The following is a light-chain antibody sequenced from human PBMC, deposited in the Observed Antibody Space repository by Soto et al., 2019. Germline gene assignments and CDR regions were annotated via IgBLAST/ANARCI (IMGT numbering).Light chain of an antibody. Sequence: SYELTQPPSVSVAPGQTARITCGGNDIGSKSVNWYQQKPKQAPALVVYDDTDRPSEIPERFSGSNSGNTATLTISRVEVGDEADYYCQVCDSSSDHCVFGTGTKVTVL. CDR2: DDT. CDR1: DIGSKS. CDR3: QVCDSSSDHCV. V-gene: IGLV3-21*02. J-gene: IGLJ1*01.